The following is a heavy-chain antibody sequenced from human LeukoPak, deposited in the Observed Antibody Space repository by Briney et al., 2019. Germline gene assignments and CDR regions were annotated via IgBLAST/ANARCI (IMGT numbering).Heavy chain of an antibody. V-gene: IGHV3-30*02. J-gene: IGHJ4*02. CDR2: IWYDGSNK. D-gene: IGHD6-19*01. CDR3: AKETHSGYFDY. CDR1: GFTFSSYG. Sequence: AGGSLRLSCAASGFTFSSYGMHWVRQAPGKGLEWVAVIWYDGSNKYYADSVKGRFTISRDNSKNTLYLQMNSLRAEDTAVYYCAKETHSGYFDYWGQGTLVTVSS.